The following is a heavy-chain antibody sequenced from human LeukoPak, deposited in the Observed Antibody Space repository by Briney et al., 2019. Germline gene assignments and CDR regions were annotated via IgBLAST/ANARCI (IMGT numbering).Heavy chain of an antibody. D-gene: IGHD3/OR15-3a*01. Sequence: PGGSLTLSCAASGFTFSDAWMSWVRQAPGKGLEWVGRIKSKTDVGTRDFAALVKGRFIISRDDSKNTVYLQMASLKTEDTAVYYCAAGTGRSDFGYWGQGTLVTVSS. J-gene: IGHJ4*02. CDR2: IKSKTDVGTR. CDR1: GFTFSDAW. CDR3: AAGTGRSDFGY. V-gene: IGHV3-15*01.